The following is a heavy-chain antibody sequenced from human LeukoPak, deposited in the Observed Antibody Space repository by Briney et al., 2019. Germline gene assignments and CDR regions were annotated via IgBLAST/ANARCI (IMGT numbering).Heavy chain of an antibody. CDR2: VYYVGST. CDR3: ARRGYTYGWGWFDP. CDR1: GGSISSSSYY. Sequence: PSETLSLTCTVSGGSISSSSYYWGWIRQPPGKGLEWIGSVYYVGSTYHNPSLKSRVTISVDTSKNQFSLKVNSVTAADTAVYYCARRGYTYGWGWFDPWGQGTLVTVSS. J-gene: IGHJ5*02. D-gene: IGHD5-18*01. V-gene: IGHV4-39*07.